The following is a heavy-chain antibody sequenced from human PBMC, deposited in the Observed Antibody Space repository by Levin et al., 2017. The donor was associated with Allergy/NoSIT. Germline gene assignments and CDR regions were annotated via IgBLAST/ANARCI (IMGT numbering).Heavy chain of an antibody. CDR2: FNPGDSTT. D-gene: IGHD2-21*01. J-gene: IGHJ3*02. CDR3: ASHSVDGAFDI. Sequence: GESLKISCQGSGHSFTSHWVGWVRQMPGKGLEWVGIFNPGDSTTRYSPSFQGQVTISVDKSISIAYLQWSSLEASDTAMYYCASHSVDGAFDIWGQGTLVTVPS. CDR1: GHSFTSHW. V-gene: IGHV5-51*01.